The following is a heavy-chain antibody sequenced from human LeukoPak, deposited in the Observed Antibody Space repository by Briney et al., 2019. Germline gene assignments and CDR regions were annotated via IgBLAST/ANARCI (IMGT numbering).Heavy chain of an antibody. J-gene: IGHJ4*02. CDR2: INPNSGVT. D-gene: IGHD2-2*02. Sequence: ASVKVSCKASGYTFTIYYMHWVRQAPGQGLEWMGWINPNSGVTSYAQRFQGRVTMTRDTSISTAYMELSGLTSDDTAVYYCARNPPYCTSTSCYNDYWGQGTLVTVSS. CDR3: ARNPPYCTSTSCYNDY. CDR1: GYTFTIYY. V-gene: IGHV1-2*02.